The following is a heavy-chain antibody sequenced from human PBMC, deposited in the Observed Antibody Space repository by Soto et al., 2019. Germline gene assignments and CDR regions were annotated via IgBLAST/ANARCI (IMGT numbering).Heavy chain of an antibody. V-gene: IGHV4-34*01. CDR1: GGSFSGYY. J-gene: IGHJ6*02. CDR3: AILRAAAGTSRGWYYYYYGMDV. Sequence: SETLSLTCAVYGGSFSGYYWSWIRQPPGKGLEWIGEINHSGSTNYNPSLKSRVTISVDTSKNQFSLKLSSVTAADTAVYYCAILRAAAGTSRGWYYYYYGMDVWGQGTTVTVSS. D-gene: IGHD6-13*01. CDR2: INHSGST.